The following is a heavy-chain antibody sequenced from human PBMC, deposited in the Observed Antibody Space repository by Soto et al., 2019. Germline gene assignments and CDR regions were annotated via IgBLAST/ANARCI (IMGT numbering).Heavy chain of an antibody. V-gene: IGHV3-15*07. J-gene: IGHJ6*02. Sequence: GGSLSLSCAASGFTFSNAWMNWVRQAPGEGLEWVGRIKSKTDGGTTDYAAPVKGRFTISRDDSKNTLYLQMNSLKTEDTAVYYCTQSRFLEWFKWDYYYYYGMDVWGQGTTVTVSS. CDR1: GFTFSNAW. D-gene: IGHD3-3*01. CDR3: TQSRFLEWFKWDYYYYYGMDV. CDR2: IKSKTDGGTT.